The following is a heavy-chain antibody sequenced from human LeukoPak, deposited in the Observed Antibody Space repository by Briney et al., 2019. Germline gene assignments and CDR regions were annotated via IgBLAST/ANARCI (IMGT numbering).Heavy chain of an antibody. CDR2: IKQDGSAE. CDR3: ARGSTSSLDS. V-gene: IGHV3-7*01. Sequence: PGGSLRLSCAASGFTFRTSPMHWVRQAPGKGLEWVANIKQDGSAEHYVDSVKGRFTISRDNAKNSLYLQMNSLRAEDTAVYYCARGSTSSLDSWGPGTLVTVSS. CDR1: GFTFRTSP. D-gene: IGHD6-6*01. J-gene: IGHJ4*02.